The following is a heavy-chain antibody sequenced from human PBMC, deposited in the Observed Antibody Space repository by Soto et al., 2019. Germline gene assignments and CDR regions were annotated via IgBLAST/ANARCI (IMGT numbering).Heavy chain of an antibody. D-gene: IGHD2-2*01. V-gene: IGHV4-31*03. Sequence: QVQLQESGPGLVKPSQTLSLTCTVSGGSISGGPYYWTWIRQHPGSGLEWIGYIYYTGSTYYNPSLKSRVIMSVDTSNNQLSLKLRSGTAADTAVYFCARVSGIVVVPTAKDPHYYYMDVWGKGTTVTVSS. J-gene: IGHJ6*03. CDR3: ARVSGIVVVPTAKDPHYYYMDV. CDR1: GGSISGGPYY. CDR2: IYYTGST.